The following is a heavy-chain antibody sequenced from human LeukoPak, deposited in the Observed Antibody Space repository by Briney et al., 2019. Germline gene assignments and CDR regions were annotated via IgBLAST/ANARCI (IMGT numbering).Heavy chain of an antibody. D-gene: IGHD6-13*01. V-gene: IGHV3-11*01. CDR2: ISSSGII. CDR3: ARGTYSSSWLIP. Sequence: GGSLRLSCAVSGFSLSDYYMNWIRQAPGKGLEWISYISSSGIINYADSVKGRFTISRDNAKNSLYLQMNSLRAEDTAVYYCARGTYSSSWLIPWGQGTLVTVSS. J-gene: IGHJ5*02. CDR1: GFSLSDYY.